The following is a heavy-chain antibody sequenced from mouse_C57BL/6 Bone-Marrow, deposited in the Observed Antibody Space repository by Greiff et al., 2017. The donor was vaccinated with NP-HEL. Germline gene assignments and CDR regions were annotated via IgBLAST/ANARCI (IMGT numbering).Heavy chain of an antibody. CDR2: INPGSGGT. D-gene: IGHD1-1*01. CDR3: ARKVEYFDV. Sequence: VQLQQSGAELVRPGTSVKVSCKASGYAFTNYLIEWVKQRPGQGLEWIGVINPGSGGTNYNEKFKGKATLTADKSSSTAYMQLSSLTSEDSAVYFCARKVEYFDVWGTGTTVTVSS. CDR1: GYAFTNYL. V-gene: IGHV1-54*01. J-gene: IGHJ1*03.